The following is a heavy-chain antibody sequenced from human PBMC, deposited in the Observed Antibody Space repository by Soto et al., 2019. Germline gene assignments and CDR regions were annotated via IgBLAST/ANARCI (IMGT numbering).Heavy chain of an antibody. CDR1: GGSISSYY. CDR3: ARGVAAAGTSPSYYYGMDV. V-gene: IGHV4-59*01. J-gene: IGHJ6*02. CDR2: IYYSGST. D-gene: IGHD6-13*01. Sequence: SETLSLTCTVSGGSISSYYWSWIRQPPGKGLEWIGYIYYSGSTNYNPSLKSRVTISVDTSKNQFSLKLSSVTAADTAVYYCARGVAAAGTSPSYYYGMDVWGQGTTVTVSS.